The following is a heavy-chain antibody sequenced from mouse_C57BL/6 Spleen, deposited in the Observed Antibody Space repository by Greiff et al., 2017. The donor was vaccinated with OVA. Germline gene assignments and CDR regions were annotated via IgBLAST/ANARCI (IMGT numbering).Heavy chain of an antibody. Sequence: QVQLQQPGAELVRPGSSVKLSCKASGYTFTSYWMHWVKQRPIQGLEWIGNIDPSDSETHYNQKFKDKATLTVDKSSSTAYMQLSSLTSEDSAVYYCARERIGSSGYVHYCDYWGQGTTLTVSS. CDR2: IDPSDSET. CDR1: GYTFTSYW. CDR3: ARERIGSSGYVHYCDY. D-gene: IGHD3-2*02. J-gene: IGHJ2*01. V-gene: IGHV1-52*01.